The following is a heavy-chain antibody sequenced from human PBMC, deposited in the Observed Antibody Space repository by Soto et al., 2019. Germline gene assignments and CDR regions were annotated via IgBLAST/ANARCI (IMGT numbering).Heavy chain of an antibody. V-gene: IGHV1-24*01. CDR3: ARPYGDFAFDI. D-gene: IGHD4-17*01. CDR2: FDPEDGET. J-gene: IGHJ3*02. CDR1: GYTLTELS. Sequence: GASVKVSCKVSGYTLTELSMHWVRQAPGKGLEWMGGFDPEDGETIYAQKFQGRVTMTADTSTDTAYMELSSLRSDDTAVYYCARPYGDFAFDIWGQGTMVTVSS.